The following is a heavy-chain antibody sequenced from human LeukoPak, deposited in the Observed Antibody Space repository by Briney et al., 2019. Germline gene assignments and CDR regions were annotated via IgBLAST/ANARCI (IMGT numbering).Heavy chain of an antibody. CDR2: IYYSGST. D-gene: IGHD2-15*01. Sequence: PSETPSLTCTVSGGSISSHYWSWIRQPPGKGLEWIGYIYYSGSTNYNPSLKSRVTMSVDTSKNHFSLRLSSVTAADTVVYYCARVFVYCRGGSCYWGWFDPWGQGTLVTVSS. CDR3: ARVFVYCRGGSCYWGWFDP. J-gene: IGHJ5*02. V-gene: IGHV4-59*11. CDR1: GGSISSHY.